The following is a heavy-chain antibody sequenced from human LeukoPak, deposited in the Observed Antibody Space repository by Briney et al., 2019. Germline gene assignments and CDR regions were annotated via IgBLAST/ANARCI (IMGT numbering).Heavy chain of an antibody. CDR1: GGSVNSGSYY. CDR2: IYYSGST. J-gene: IGHJ3*02. D-gene: IGHD3-22*01. Sequence: SETLSLTCTASGGSVNSGSYYWSWIRQPPGKGLEWIGYIYYSGSTNYNPSLKSRVTISVDTSKNQFSLKLSSVTAADTAVYYCARDRAHYYDSSGDDAFDIWGQGTMVTVSS. V-gene: IGHV4-61*01. CDR3: ARDRAHYYDSSGDDAFDI.